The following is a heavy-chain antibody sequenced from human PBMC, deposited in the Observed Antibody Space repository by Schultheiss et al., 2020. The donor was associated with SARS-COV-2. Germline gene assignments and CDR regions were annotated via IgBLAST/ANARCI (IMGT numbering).Heavy chain of an antibody. D-gene: IGHD3-9*01. CDR3: ARDGGRITISPRDY. Sequence: SETLSLTCTVSGGSITTYYWNWIRQPAGKGLEWIGRIYTSGSTYYNPSLKSRVTISVDTSKNQFSLKLSSVTAADTAVYYCARDGGRITISPRDYWGQGTLVTVSS. CDR2: IYTSGST. V-gene: IGHV4-4*07. CDR1: GGSITTYY. J-gene: IGHJ4*02.